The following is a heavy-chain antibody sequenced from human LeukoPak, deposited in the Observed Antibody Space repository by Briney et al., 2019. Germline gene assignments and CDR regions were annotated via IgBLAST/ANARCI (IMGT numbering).Heavy chain of an antibody. CDR1: GYSISSGYY. CDR3: ARVRGSYGGNSWLDY. V-gene: IGHV4-38-2*01. Sequence: SETLSLTCAVSGYSISSGYYWGWSRPPPGKGLEWIGSIYHSGSTYYNPSLKSRVTISVDTSKNQFSLKLSSVTAADTAVYYCARVRGSYGGNSWLDYWGQGTLVTVSS. J-gene: IGHJ4*02. D-gene: IGHD4-23*01. CDR2: IYHSGST.